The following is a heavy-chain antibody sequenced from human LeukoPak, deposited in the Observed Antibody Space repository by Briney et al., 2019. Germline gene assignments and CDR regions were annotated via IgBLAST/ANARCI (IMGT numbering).Heavy chain of an antibody. CDR2: INPSGGSP. CDR1: GGTFSNYA. Sequence: ASVKVSCKASGGTFSNYAISWVRQAPGQGLEWMGIINPSGGSPIYAQKFQGRVTMTRDMSTSTVYMGLSSLRSEDTAVYYCARGYYNYYMDVWGKGTTVTVSS. CDR3: ARGYYNYYMDV. V-gene: IGHV1-46*01. J-gene: IGHJ6*03.